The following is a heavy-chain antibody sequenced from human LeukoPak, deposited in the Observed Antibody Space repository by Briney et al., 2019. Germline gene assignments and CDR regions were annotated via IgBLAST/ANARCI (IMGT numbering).Heavy chain of an antibody. V-gene: IGHV3-23*01. CDR1: GFTFSSYA. CDR3: AKDQYIYGSSPFDY. J-gene: IGHJ4*02. D-gene: IGHD3-10*01. CDR2: FSGGAGNI. Sequence: QPGGSLRLSCAASGFTFSSYAMSWVRQAPGKRLEWVASFSGGAGNIFYADSVKGRFTISRDNSQNTVYLQVSSLRAEDTAVYYCAKDQYIYGSSPFDYWGQGTLVTVSS.